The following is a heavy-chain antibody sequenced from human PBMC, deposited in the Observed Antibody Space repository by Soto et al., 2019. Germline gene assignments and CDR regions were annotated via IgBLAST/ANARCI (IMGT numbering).Heavy chain of an antibody. CDR3: DKVWGIDY. Sequence: HPEGSLRLSCSASGFTFSSYTMSWVRQAPGKGLEWVSTISGSGSSTYSADSVKGRFTISRDNSKNTLYLQMNSLRVKDTAIYYCDKVWGIDYWGQGT. J-gene: IGHJ4*02. CDR2: ISGSGSST. D-gene: IGHD7-27*01. V-gene: IGHV3-23*01. CDR1: GFTFSSYT.